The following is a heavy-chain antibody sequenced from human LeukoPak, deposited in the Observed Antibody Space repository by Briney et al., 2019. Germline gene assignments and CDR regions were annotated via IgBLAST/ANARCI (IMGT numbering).Heavy chain of an antibody. CDR2: IIPIFGTA. CDR3: GRKAGDCGGGSCYSIDY. J-gene: IGHJ4*02. V-gene: IGHV1-69*05. D-gene: IGHD2-15*01. CDR1: GGSFSSEA. Sequence: SVKVSCKAFGGSFSSEAISWVRQAPGQGLEWMGGIIPIFGTANYAQKFQGRVTITTDESMSTAYMEVSSLRSEDTAVYYCGRKAGDCGGGSCYSIDYWGQGTLVTVSS.